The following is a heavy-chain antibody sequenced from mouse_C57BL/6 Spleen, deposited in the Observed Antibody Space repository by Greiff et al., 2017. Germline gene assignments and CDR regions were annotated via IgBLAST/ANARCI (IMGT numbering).Heavy chain of an antibody. V-gene: IGHV14-4*01. CDR1: GFNIKNDY. Sequence: EVQVVESGAELVRPGASVKLSCTASGFNIKNDYMHWVKQRPEQGLEWIGWIDPENGDTEYASKFQGKATITADTSSNTAYLQLSSLTSEDTAVYYCTYYYGSSYPFDYWGQGTTLTVSS. CDR3: TYYYGSSYPFDY. CDR2: IDPENGDT. J-gene: IGHJ2*01. D-gene: IGHD1-1*01.